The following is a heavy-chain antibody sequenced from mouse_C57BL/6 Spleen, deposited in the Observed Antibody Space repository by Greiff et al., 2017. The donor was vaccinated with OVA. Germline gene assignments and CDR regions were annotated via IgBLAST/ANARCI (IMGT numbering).Heavy chain of an antibody. J-gene: IGHJ4*01. D-gene: IGHD2-4*01. CDR1: GYTFTSYW. CDR2: IDPSDSYT. Sequence: QVQLKQPGAELVKPGASVKLSCKASGYTFTSYWMQWVKQRPGQGLEWIGEIDPSDSYTNYNQKFKGKATLTVDTSSSTAYMQLSSLTSEDSAVYYCARWRYDYDYYAMDYWGQGTSVTVSS. V-gene: IGHV1-50*01. CDR3: ARWRYDYDYYAMDY.